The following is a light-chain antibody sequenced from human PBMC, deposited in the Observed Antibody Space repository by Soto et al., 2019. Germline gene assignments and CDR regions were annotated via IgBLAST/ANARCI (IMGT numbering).Light chain of an antibody. CDR1: SSDVGGYKY. CDR2: EVS. CDR3: SSYAGSDIWV. J-gene: IGLJ1*01. V-gene: IGLV2-8*01. Sequence: SALTQPPSASGSPGQSVTISCTGTSSDVGGYKYVSWFQQHPGKAPKLMIYEVSERPSGVPDRFSGSKSGNTASLTVSGLQAEDEADYYCSSYAGSDIWVFGTGTKVTVL.